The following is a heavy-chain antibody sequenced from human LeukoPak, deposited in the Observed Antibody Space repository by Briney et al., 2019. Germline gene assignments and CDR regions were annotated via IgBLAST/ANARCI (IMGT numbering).Heavy chain of an antibody. CDR1: GYSFTSYW. CDR3: ARVYDFWSGYYVYYYYGMDV. CDR2: IYPGDSDT. Sequence: GESLKISCKGSGYSFTSYWIGWVRQMPGKGLEWMGIIYPGDSDTRYSSSFQGQVTISADKSISTAYLQWSSLKASDTAMYYCARVYDFWSGYYVYYYYGMDVWGQGTTVTVSS. D-gene: IGHD3-3*01. J-gene: IGHJ6*02. V-gene: IGHV5-51*01.